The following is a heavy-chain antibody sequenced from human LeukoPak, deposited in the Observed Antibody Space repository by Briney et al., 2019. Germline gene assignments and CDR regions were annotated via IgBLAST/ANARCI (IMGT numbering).Heavy chain of an antibody. CDR1: GSTFSSYA. CDR2: MAFDGSNR. V-gene: IGHV3-30*18. J-gene: IGHJ4*02. D-gene: IGHD4-11*01. CDR3: AKDRDLQFEY. Sequence: GGSLRLSCAASGSTFSSYAMSWVRQAPGRGLEWVAVMAFDGSNRYYTDSVRGRFTISRDNSKNTLYLQMNSLRAEDTAVYYCAKDRDLQFEYWGQGTLVTVSS.